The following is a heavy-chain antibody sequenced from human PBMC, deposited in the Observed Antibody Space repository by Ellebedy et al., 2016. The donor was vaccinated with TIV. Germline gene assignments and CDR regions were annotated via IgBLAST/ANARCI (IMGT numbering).Heavy chain of an antibody. J-gene: IGHJ3*01. Sequence: GESLKISCAASGFTLSSYWMHWVRQAPGKGLVWVSCINSDGNGIRYADSVKGRFTISRDNAKNTLYLQMNSLRAEDTAVYFCARDLQGPQAFDFWGQGTMVTVSS. CDR2: INSDGNGI. V-gene: IGHV3-74*01. CDR1: GFTLSSYW. CDR3: ARDLQGPQAFDF.